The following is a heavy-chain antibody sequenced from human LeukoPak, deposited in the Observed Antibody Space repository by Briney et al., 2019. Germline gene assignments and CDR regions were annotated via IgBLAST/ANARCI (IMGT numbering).Heavy chain of an antibody. D-gene: IGHD2-15*01. Sequence: GASVKVSCKASGGTFSSYAISWVRQAPGQGLEWMGGIIPIFGTANYAQKFQGRVTITADKSTSTAYMELSSLRSEDTAVYYCARRPCSGGSCYYDYWGQGTLVTVSS. CDR1: GGTFSSYA. CDR2: IIPIFGTA. J-gene: IGHJ4*02. CDR3: ARRPCSGGSCYYDY. V-gene: IGHV1-69*06.